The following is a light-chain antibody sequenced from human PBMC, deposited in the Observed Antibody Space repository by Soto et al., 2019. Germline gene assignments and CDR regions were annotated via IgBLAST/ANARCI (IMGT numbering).Light chain of an antibody. CDR1: QSITSE. CDR2: CAS. J-gene: IGKJ2*01. Sequence: EIVMTQSPATLSVSPGETATLSCRASQSITSELAWYQQKPGQPPRLLIYCASTRATGVPARFTGSGSGSEFTLTISGLQSEDFAVYYCQQDHNWPLTFGQGTRLEI. CDR3: QQDHNWPLT. V-gene: IGKV3-15*01.